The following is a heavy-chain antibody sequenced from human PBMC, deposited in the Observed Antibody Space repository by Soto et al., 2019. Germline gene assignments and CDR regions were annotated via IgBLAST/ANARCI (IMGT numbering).Heavy chain of an antibody. D-gene: IGHD1-26*01. V-gene: IGHV1-3*01. J-gene: IGHJ6*02. CDR3: ARDLTSGSWGYGMDV. CDR1: GYTFTSYA. Sequence: ASVKVSCKASGYTFTSYAMHWVRQAPGQRLEWMGWINAGNGNTKYSQKFQGRVTITRDTSASTAYMELSSLRSEDTAVYYCARDLTSGSWGYGMDVWGRGNTVTVSS. CDR2: INAGNGNT.